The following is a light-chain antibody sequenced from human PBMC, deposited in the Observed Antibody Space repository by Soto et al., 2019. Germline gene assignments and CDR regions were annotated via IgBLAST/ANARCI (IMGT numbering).Light chain of an antibody. V-gene: IGKV1-5*03. J-gene: IGKJ2*01. CDR2: KAS. CDR1: QSISSW. CDR3: QQYNSYPYT. Sequence: DIQMTQSPSTLSASVGDRVTITCRASQSISSWLAWYQQKPGKAPKLLIYKASSLGSGVQSRFSGSGSGTECTLTISSLQPDDFAPYYCQQYNSYPYTFGQGTKLEIK.